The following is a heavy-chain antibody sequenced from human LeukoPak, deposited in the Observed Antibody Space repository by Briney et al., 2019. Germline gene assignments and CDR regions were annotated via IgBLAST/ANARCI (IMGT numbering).Heavy chain of an antibody. V-gene: IGHV4-34*01. CDR2: INHSGST. Sequence: PSETLSLTCAVYGGSFSGYYWSWIRQPPGEGLEWIGEINHSGSTNYNPSLKSRVTISVDTSKNQFSLKLSSVTAADTAVYYCARGHVAGTYYYYYYMDVWGKGTTVTISS. D-gene: IGHD6-13*01. J-gene: IGHJ6*03. CDR3: ARGHVAGTYYYYYYMDV. CDR1: GGSFSGYY.